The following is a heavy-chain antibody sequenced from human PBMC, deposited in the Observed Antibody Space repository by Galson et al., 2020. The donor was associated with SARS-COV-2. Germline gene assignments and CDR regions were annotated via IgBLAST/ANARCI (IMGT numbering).Heavy chain of an antibody. CDR2: IHWDDAT. J-gene: IGHJ6*02. V-gene: IGHV2-70*01. CDR3: ARIKRECSSDSCSYYYYYGMDV. D-gene: IGHD2-2*01. CDR1: GFSLSRTGMC. Sequence: SGPTLVKPTQTLTLTCTFSGFSLSRTGMCVSWIRQPPGKALEWLALIHWDDATHYRTSLKTRLTISKETSKNQVVLTMTNMDPVDTATYYCARIKRECSSDSCSYYYYYGMDVWGQGTTVTVSS.